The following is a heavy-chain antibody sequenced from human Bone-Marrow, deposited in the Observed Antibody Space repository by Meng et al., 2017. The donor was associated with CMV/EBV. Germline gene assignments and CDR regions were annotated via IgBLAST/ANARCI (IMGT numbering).Heavy chain of an antibody. J-gene: IGHJ6*01. Sequence: ASVKVSCKASGYTFTGYYMHWVRQAPGQGLEWMGWMNPNSGNTGYAQKFQGRVTITRNTSRSTAYMELSSLRSEDTAVYYCARGIAQDVWGQGTTVTVSS. CDR2: MNPNSGNT. CDR1: GYTFTGYY. CDR3: ARGIAQDV. V-gene: IGHV1-8*03. D-gene: IGHD2-21*01.